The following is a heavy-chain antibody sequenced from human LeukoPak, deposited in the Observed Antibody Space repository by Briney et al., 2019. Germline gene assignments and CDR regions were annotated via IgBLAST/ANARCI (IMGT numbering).Heavy chain of an antibody. Sequence: QPGGSLRLSCAASGFTFSSYAMSWVRQAPGKGLEWVSVIGGSGGSTNYADSVKGRFTISRDNSKNTLSLQMSSLRAEDTAVYYCAARYGSASFYWGQGTLVTVSS. CDR1: GFTFSSYA. D-gene: IGHD3-10*01. CDR3: AARYGSASFY. J-gene: IGHJ4*02. V-gene: IGHV3-23*01. CDR2: IGGSGGST.